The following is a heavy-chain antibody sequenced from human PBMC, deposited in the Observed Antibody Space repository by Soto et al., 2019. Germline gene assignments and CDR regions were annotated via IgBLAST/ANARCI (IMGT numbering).Heavy chain of an antibody. V-gene: IGHV5-51*01. CDR2: IYPGDSDT. CDR3: ARHRGADYYDSSGYGWFDP. CDR1: GYSFTSYW. J-gene: IGHJ5*02. D-gene: IGHD3-22*01. Sequence: GESLKISCKGSGYSFTSYWIGWVCQMPGKGLEWMGIIYPGDSDTRYSPSFQGQVTISADKSISTAYLQWSSLKASDTAMYYCARHRGADYYDSSGYGWFDPWGQGTLVTVSS.